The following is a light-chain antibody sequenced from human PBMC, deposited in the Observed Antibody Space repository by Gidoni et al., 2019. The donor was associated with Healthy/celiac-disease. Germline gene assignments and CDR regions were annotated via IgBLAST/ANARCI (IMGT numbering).Light chain of an antibody. J-gene: IGLJ2*01. Sequence: QSALSQPRSGSRSPGQAATIPGAGTSSDVGGYNSVPWYQQHPGKAPKLMIYDVSKRPSGVPDPFSGSKSGHTASLTISGLQAQAASAYYCRSYARRSTLVVFGGRTTLTVL. CDR2: DVS. CDR1: SSDVGGYNS. V-gene: IGLV2-11*01. CDR3: RSYARRSTLVV.